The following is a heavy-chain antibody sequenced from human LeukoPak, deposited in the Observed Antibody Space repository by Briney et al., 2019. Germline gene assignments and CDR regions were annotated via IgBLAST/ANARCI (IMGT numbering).Heavy chain of an antibody. V-gene: IGHV4-34*01. J-gene: IGHJ2*01. Sequence: SETLSLTCAVYGGSFSGYYWSWIRQPPGKGLEWIGEINHSGSSNYNPSLKSRVTISVDTSKNQFSLKLSSVTAADTAVYYCARGERSLVAAQFDLWGRGTLVTVSP. CDR2: INHSGSS. CDR1: GGSFSGYY. D-gene: IGHD2-15*01. CDR3: ARGERSLVAAQFDL.